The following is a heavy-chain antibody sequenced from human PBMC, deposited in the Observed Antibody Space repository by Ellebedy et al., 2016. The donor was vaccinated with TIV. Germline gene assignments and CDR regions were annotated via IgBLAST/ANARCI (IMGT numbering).Heavy chain of an antibody. CDR2: IYSGDNT. J-gene: IGHJ4*02. CDR3: ASSPSQGY. Sequence: PGGSLRPSCAASGFTVSNNYMSWVRQAPGTGLEWVSVIYSGDNTFYAESVKGRFTISRDSSQNTLYLQMDSLRAEDTAVYYCASSPSQGYWGQGTLVTVSS. CDR1: GFTVSNNY. V-gene: IGHV3-53*01.